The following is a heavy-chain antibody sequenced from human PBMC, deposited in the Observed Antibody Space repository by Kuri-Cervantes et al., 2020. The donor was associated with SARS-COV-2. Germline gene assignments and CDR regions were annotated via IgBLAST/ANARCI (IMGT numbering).Heavy chain of an antibody. CDR1: GDSISSHY. V-gene: IGHV4-59*11. CDR3: ARAYGFLRYIYYMDV. J-gene: IGHJ6*03. CDR2: IQYTGST. D-gene: IGHD4-17*01. Sequence: SETLSLTFTVSGDSISSHYWSWVRQPPGKRLEWIGYIQYTGSTNYNPSLKSRVTISVDTSSKQFSLHLGSVTAADTAVYYCARAYGFLRYIYYMDVWGRGTTVTVSS.